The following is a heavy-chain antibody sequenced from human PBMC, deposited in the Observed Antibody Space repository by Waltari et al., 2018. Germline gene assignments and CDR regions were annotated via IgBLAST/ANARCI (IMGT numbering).Heavy chain of an antibody. CDR1: GYTFSNFG. D-gene: IGHD5-12*01. V-gene: IGHV1-18*01. CDR3: ARPASRGHSGYDSGDMEY. CDR2: ISGDKCNT. J-gene: IGHJ4*02. Sequence: QIQLVQSGPEVKKPGASVKVSCKASGYTFSNFGISWLRQARGQGLEWMGWISGDKCNTVYVKKVRDRLTMTTDTSATTAYMELSSLRSDDTAVYYCARPASRGHSGYDSGDMEYWGQGTLVSVSS.